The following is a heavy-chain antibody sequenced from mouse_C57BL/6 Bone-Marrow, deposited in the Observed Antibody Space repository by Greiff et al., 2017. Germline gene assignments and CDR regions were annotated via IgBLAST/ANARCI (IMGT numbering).Heavy chain of an antibody. CDR3: ARNPYFDY. J-gene: IGHJ2*01. CDR1: GFSFTSYA. V-gene: IGHV2-9-1*01. CDR2: IWTGGGT. Sequence: VKLVESGPGLVAPSQSLSITCTVSGFSFTSYAISWVRQPQGKGLEWLGVIWTGGGTNSNSALNSRLSISKDKSKSQVFLKMNMLQTNDTARYYWARNPYFDYWGQGTTLTVSS.